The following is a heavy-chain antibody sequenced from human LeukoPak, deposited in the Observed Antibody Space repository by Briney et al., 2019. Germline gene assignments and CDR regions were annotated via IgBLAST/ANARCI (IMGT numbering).Heavy chain of an antibody. CDR2: ISGSGGST. Sequence: GGSLRLSCAASGFTFSSYAMSWVRQAPGKGMEWVSVISGSGGSTYYADSVKGRFTISRDNSKNTLYLQMNSLRAEDTAVYYCAKPLYYYGSGSFTFDYWGQGTLVTVSS. J-gene: IGHJ4*02. CDR3: AKPLYYYGSGSFTFDY. V-gene: IGHV3-23*01. CDR1: GFTFSSYA. D-gene: IGHD3-10*01.